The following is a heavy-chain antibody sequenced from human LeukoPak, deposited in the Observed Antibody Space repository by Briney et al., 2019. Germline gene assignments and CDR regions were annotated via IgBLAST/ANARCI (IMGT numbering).Heavy chain of an antibody. CDR2: INPNSGGT. CDR1: GYTFTGYY. Sequence: ASVKVSCKASGYTFTGYYMHWVRQAPGQGLEWMGWINPNSGGTNYAQKFQGRVTMTRGTSISTAYMELSRLRSDDTAVYYCAREKVATMDIDYWGQGTLVTVSS. D-gene: IGHD5-12*01. CDR3: AREKVATMDIDY. J-gene: IGHJ4*02. V-gene: IGHV1-2*02.